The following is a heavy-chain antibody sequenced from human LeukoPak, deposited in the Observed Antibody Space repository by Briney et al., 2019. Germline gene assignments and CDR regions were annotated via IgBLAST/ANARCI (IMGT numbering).Heavy chain of an antibody. CDR3: ARDLDGTNHFDH. CDR1: GGSISRGGYY. D-gene: IGHD2-8*01. V-gene: IGHV4-31*03. Sequence: SETLSLTCTVSGGSISRGGYYWSWIRQHPGKGLEWIGYIYDSGSTYYSPSLKSRVTISADTSKNQFSLRLSSVTAADTAVYYCARDLDGTNHFDHWGQGTLVTVSS. CDR2: IYDSGST. J-gene: IGHJ4*02.